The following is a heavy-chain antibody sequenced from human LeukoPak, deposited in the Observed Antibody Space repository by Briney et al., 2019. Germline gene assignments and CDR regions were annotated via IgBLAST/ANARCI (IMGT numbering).Heavy chain of an antibody. J-gene: IGHJ1*01. Sequence: SETLSLTCSVSGGSISSYYWSWIRQPPGKGLEWIGYIYYSGSTNYNPSPKSRVTISVDTSKNQFSLKLSSVTAADTAVYYCAREGGLHQRDFQHWGQGTLVTVSS. CDR2: IYYSGST. CDR3: AREGGLHQRDFQH. V-gene: IGHV4-59*01. D-gene: IGHD2-21*01. CDR1: GGSISSYY.